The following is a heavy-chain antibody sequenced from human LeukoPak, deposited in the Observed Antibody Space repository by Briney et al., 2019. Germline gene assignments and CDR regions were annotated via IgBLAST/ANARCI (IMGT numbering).Heavy chain of an antibody. D-gene: IGHD2-2*01. Sequence: GGSLRLSCAVSGFTFSSYGMNWVRQAPGKGLEWVSSIGSSSSYIYYADSVKGRFTISRDNAKNSLYLQMNSLRAEDTAVYYCARGRGYCSSTSCHNCFDPWGQGTLVTVSS. CDR3: ARGRGYCSSTSCHNCFDP. J-gene: IGHJ5*02. CDR2: IGSSSSYI. CDR1: GFTFSSYG. V-gene: IGHV3-21*01.